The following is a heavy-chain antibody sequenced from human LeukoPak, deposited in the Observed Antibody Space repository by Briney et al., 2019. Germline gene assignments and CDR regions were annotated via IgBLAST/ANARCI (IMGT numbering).Heavy chain of an antibody. J-gene: IGHJ4*02. CDR1: GFTFSSYG. Sequence: GGSLRLSCAASGFTFSSYGIHWVRQAPGKGPEWVAVISYDGTNKYYADSVKGRFTISRDNSKKTLYLQMNSLRAEDTAVYYCAKERVVVADYFENWGQGTLVTVSS. D-gene: IGHD2-15*01. CDR2: ISYDGTNK. CDR3: AKERVVVADYFEN. V-gene: IGHV3-30*18.